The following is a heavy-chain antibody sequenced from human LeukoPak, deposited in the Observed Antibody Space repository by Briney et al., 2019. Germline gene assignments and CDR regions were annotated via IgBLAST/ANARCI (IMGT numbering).Heavy chain of an antibody. D-gene: IGHD6-19*01. CDR3: ATERQGSSGWYYFDY. V-gene: IGHV3-48*01. CDR1: GFAFSTFI. CDR2: ISNSGRSI. Sequence: GGSLRLSCAASGFAFSTFIMNWVRQAPGKGLEWVSYISNSGRSINYADSVKGRFTISRDSAKNSLYLQMNSLRAEDTAVYYCATERQGSSGWYYFDYWGQGTLVTVSS. J-gene: IGHJ4*02.